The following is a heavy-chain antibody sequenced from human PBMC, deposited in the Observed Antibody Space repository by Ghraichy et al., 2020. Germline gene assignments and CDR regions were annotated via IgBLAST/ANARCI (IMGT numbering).Heavy chain of an antibody. D-gene: IGHD3-22*01. CDR1: GDSVSSNSAA. V-gene: IGHV6-1*01. CDR3: ARSFYDSGGYLKIYFDY. J-gene: IGHJ4*02. Sequence: SQTLSLTCAISGDSVSSNSAAWNWIRQSPSRGLEWLGRTYCRSKCGSDYALSVKSRITINPDTSKNQFSLLLNSVTPEDTAVYYCARSFYDSGGYLKIYFDYWGQGSLVTVSS. CDR2: TYCRSKCGS.